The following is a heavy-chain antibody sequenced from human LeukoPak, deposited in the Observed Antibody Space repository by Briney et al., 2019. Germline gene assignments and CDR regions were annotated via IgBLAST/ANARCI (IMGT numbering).Heavy chain of an antibody. CDR1: GFTFSSYA. V-gene: IGHV3-23*01. Sequence: PGGSLRLSCAASGFTFSSYAMSWVRQAPGKGLEWVSAISGSGGSTYYADSVKGRFTISRDNSKSTLYLQMNSLRAEDTAVYYCAKVRQVGYYGSGSYSHYFDYWGQGTLVTVSS. CDR2: ISGSGGST. J-gene: IGHJ4*02. CDR3: AKVRQVGYYGSGSYSHYFDY. D-gene: IGHD3-10*01.